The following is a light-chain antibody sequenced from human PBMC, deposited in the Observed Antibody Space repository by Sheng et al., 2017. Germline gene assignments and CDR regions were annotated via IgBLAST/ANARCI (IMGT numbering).Light chain of an antibody. CDR2: YVS. Sequence: QSALTQPASVSGSPGQSITISCTGTSGDVGGYHYVSWYQQHPGKAPKLMIYYVSNRPSGVSYRFSGSKSGNTASLTISGLQAEDEADYYCSSYTTRNTLVFGGGTKLTVL. CDR3: SSYTTRNTLV. CDR1: SGDVGGYHY. V-gene: IGLV2-14*03. J-gene: IGLJ2*01.